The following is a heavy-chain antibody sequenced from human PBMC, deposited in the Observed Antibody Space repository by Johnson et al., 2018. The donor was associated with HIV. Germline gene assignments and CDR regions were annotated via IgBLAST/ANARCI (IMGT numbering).Heavy chain of an antibody. Sequence: VQLVESGGGLIQPGGSLRLSCAASGFSVRTNYMSWVRQAPGKGLEWVSVIYSDGTTSFAQSVKGRFSISRDVSQNILYLQMPSLRTEDTAYDYCAKEMYYVNSGNHFDAFHVWGQGTLVTVSS. D-gene: IGHD1-14*01. J-gene: IGHJ3*01. CDR2: IYSDGTT. CDR1: GFSVRTNY. V-gene: IGHV3-53*01. CDR3: AKEMYYVNSGNHFDAFHV.